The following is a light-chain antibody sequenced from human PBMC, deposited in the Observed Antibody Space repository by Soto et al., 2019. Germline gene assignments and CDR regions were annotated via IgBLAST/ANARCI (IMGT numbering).Light chain of an antibody. Sequence: EIVVTQSPATLSGSPGERVTLSCRASQFVSSRLAWYQQRPGQVPRLLIYDASTRATGIPNRYSGSGSGTDFTLTISRLEPEDFAVFYCQQYGDSPTFGQGTKVDIK. V-gene: IGKV3-20*01. J-gene: IGKJ1*01. CDR3: QQYGDSPT. CDR1: QFVSSR. CDR2: DAS.